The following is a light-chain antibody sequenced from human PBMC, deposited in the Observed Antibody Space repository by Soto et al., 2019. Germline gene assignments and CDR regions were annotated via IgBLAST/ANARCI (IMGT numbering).Light chain of an antibody. Sequence: DIQLTQSPSFLSASVGDRVTITCRASQGISSYLAWYQQKPGKAPNLLIYAASSLQSGVPSRFSGSGSGTEFTLTISGLQTEDFAAYYCQQLNSYPLTCGGGTKVEIK. J-gene: IGKJ4*01. CDR1: QGISSY. V-gene: IGKV1-9*01. CDR2: AAS. CDR3: QQLNSYPLT.